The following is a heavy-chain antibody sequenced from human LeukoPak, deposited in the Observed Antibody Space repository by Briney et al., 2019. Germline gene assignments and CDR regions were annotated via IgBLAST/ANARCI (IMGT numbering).Heavy chain of an antibody. V-gene: IGHV1-2*02. CDR3: ARAARGRYSSSSLGVVVY. D-gene: IGHD6-6*01. Sequence: ASVKVSCKASGYTFTGYYMRWVRQALGQGLEWMGWINPNSGGTNYAQKFQGRVTMTRDTSISTAYMELSRLRSDDAAVYYCARAARGRYSSSSLGVVVYWGQGTLVTVSS. J-gene: IGHJ4*02. CDR1: GYTFTGYY. CDR2: INPNSGGT.